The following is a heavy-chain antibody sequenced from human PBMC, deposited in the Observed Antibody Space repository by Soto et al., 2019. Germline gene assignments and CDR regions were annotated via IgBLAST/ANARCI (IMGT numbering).Heavy chain of an antibody. CDR3: ARDISGWSPGEVPSPLDF. J-gene: IGHJ4*02. D-gene: IGHD3-10*01. CDR2: INWNGKTS. V-gene: IGHV3-9*01. Sequence: VNLAESGGGLVEPGRSLRLSCVASGFPFDDFAMHWVRQAPGKGLEWVSGINWNGKTSGYADPVRGRFIVSRDNAKNSLYLQMNSLRVEDTAIYFCARDISGWSPGEVPSPLDFWGQGTLVTVSS. CDR1: GFPFDDFA.